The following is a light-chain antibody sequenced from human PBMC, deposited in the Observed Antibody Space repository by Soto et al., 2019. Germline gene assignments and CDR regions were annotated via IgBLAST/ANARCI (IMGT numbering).Light chain of an antibody. CDR3: QQYGSSPWT. V-gene: IGKV3-20*01. CDR1: QTVSSSY. CDR2: GAS. J-gene: IGKJ1*01. Sequence: EIVLTQSPGTLSLFPGDRATLSCRASQTVSSSYLAWYQQKPGQAPRLLIYGASSRATGIPDRFSGSGSGTDFTLTISRLEPEDFAVYYCQQYGSSPWTFGQGTKVEIK.